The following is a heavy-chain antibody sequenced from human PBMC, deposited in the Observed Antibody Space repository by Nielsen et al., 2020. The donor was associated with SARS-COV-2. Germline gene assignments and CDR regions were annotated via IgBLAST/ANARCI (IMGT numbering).Heavy chain of an antibody. CDR1: GGSVSSGSYY. CDR3: AREEAGATMD. J-gene: IGHJ4*02. D-gene: IGHD1-26*01. Sequence: SETLSLTCTVSGGSVSSGSYYWSWIRQPPGKGLEWIGYIFYSGSTYYTPSLKSRVTISVNTSNNHFSLKPSSVTAADTAVYYCAREEAGATMDWGQGTLVTVSS. CDR2: IFYSGST. V-gene: IGHV4-31*03.